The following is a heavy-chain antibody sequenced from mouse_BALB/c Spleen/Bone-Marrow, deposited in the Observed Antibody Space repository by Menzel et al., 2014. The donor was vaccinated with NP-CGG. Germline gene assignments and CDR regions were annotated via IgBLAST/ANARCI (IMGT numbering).Heavy chain of an antibody. V-gene: IGHV1-80*01. Sequence: VHLVESGAELVRPGSSVKISCKASGYVFGSYWMNWVKQGPGQGLEWIGQIYPGDGDTNYNGKFKGKATLTADKSSSTAYMQLSSLTSEDSAVYFCARKYGDYWGQGTTLTVSS. D-gene: IGHD2-10*02. CDR2: IYPGDGDT. CDR1: GYVFGSYW. CDR3: ARKYGDY. J-gene: IGHJ2*01.